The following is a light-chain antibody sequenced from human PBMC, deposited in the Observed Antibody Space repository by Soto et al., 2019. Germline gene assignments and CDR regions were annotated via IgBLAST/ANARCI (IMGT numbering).Light chain of an antibody. CDR1: MSNIVADYD. J-gene: IGLJ1*01. Sequence: QSLLTQPPSVSGARGQRVTIACTGSMSNIVADYDVHSYHQLPGTAPKLLNFGNNNRPSGVPDRFSGPKSGTSASLAITGLQAEDEGDYYCQSYDSTLSARYVFGTGTKVTVL. CDR3: QSYDSTLSARYV. CDR2: GNN. V-gene: IGLV1-40*01.